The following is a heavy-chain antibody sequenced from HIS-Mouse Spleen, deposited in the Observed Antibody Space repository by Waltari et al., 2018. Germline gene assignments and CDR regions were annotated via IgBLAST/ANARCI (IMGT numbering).Heavy chain of an antibody. CDR3: ARAGEYYDILTGYYFDY. CDR2: IWYDGSNK. CDR1: GFTFSTYG. J-gene: IGHJ4*02. D-gene: IGHD3-9*01. V-gene: IGHV3-33*01. Sequence: QVQLVESGGGVVQPGRSLRLSCAASGFTFSTYGMHWVRQAPGQGREWVAVIWYDGSNKYYADSVTGRFTISRDNSKNTLYLQMNSLRAEDTAVYYCARAGEYYDILTGYYFDYWGQGTLVTVSS.